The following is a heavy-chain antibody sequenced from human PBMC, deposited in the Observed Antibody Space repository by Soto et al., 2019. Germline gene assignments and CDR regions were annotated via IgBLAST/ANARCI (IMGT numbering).Heavy chain of an antibody. CDR3: ARGRIFGVVIDPFYGRDV. Sequence: PSETLSLTCAVYGGSLSGYYWRWIRHPPGKGLEWIGEINHSGSTNYNPSLKSRVTISVDTSKIQFSLKLSCVIAAATAVYYCARGRIFGVVIDPFYGRDVWGQGTTVTVYS. V-gene: IGHV4-34*01. D-gene: IGHD3-3*01. CDR2: INHSGST. J-gene: IGHJ6*02. CDR1: GGSLSGYY.